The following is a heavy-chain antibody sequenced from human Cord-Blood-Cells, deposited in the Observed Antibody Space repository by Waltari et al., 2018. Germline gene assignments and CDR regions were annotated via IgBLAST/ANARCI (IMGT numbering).Heavy chain of an antibody. CDR2: INPNSGGT. J-gene: IGHJ4*02. CDR3: ARDLLGDSGDY. D-gene: IGHD3-10*01. Sequence: QVQLVQSGAEVKKPGASVKVSCKASGYTFTGYSLHWVRQAPGQGLEWMGRINPNSGGTNYAQKCQGRVPMTRDTSISTAYMELSRLRSDDTAVYYCARDLLGDSGDYWGQGTLVTVSS. CDR1: GYTFTGYS. V-gene: IGHV1-2*06.